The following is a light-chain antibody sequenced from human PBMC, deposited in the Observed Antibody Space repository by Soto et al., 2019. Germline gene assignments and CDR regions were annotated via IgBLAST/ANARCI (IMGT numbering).Light chain of an antibody. V-gene: IGKV3-15*01. CDR1: QSVSSN. CDR2: GAS. J-gene: IGKJ2*01. Sequence: EIVMTQSTATLSVSPGGRVTLSCRASQSVSSNLAWYQQKPGQAPRLLIYGASTRATGIPARFSGSGSGTDFTLTISSLQSEDFAAYYCQQYNNWPPYTFGQGTKLEIK. CDR3: QQYNNWPPYT.